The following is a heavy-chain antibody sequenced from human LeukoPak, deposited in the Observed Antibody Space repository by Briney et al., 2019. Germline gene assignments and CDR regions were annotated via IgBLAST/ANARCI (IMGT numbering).Heavy chain of an antibody. Sequence: SETLSLTCTVSGYAISSGYYWGWIRQPPGKGLEGIGSIYHSGSTYYNPSLKSRVTISVDTSKNQFSLKLSSVTAADTAVYYCARGLLDYWGQGTLVTVSS. CDR1: GYAISSGYY. V-gene: IGHV4-38-2*02. J-gene: IGHJ4*02. CDR3: ARGLLDY. CDR2: IYHSGST.